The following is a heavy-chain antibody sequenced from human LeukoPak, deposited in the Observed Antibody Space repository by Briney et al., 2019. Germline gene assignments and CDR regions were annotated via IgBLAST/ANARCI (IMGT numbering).Heavy chain of an antibody. V-gene: IGHV3-23*01. CDR1: GFTFSSYA. CDR3: AKLDNYYGSGSYTC. J-gene: IGHJ4*02. CDR2: ISGSGGST. D-gene: IGHD3-10*01. Sequence: GGSLRLSCAASGFTFSSYAMSWVRQAPGKGLEWVSAISGSGGSTYYADSVKGRFTISIDNSKNTLYLQMNSLRAEDTAVYYCAKLDNYYGSGSYTCWGQGTLVTVSS.